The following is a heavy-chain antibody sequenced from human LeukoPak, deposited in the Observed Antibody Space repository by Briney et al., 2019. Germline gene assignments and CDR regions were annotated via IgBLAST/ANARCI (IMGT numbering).Heavy chain of an antibody. D-gene: IGHD3-10*01. CDR3: AKVFDPYGSGSLGY. Sequence: PGGSLRLSCAASAFTFRSYGMHWVRQAPGKGLEWVAFIRYDGSNKYYADSVKGRFTISRDNSKNTVYLQVNSLRLEDTAVYYCAKVFDPYGSGSLGYWGQGTLVTVSS. V-gene: IGHV3-30*02. CDR2: IRYDGSNK. CDR1: AFTFRSYG. J-gene: IGHJ4*02.